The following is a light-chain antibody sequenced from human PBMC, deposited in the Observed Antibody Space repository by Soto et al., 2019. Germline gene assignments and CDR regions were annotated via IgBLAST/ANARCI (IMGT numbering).Light chain of an antibody. CDR1: QSISSW. Sequence: DIQMTQSPSTLSASVGDRVTITCRASQSISSWLAWYQQKPGKAPKLLIYKASSLESGVPSRFSGSGSGTEFTLTISSLQPGDFATYYCQQYNSYPTFGGGTKVDIK. V-gene: IGKV1-5*03. J-gene: IGKJ4*02. CDR3: QQYNSYPT. CDR2: KAS.